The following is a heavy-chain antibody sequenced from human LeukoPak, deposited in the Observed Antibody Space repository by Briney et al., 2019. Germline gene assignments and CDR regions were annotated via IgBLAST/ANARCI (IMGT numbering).Heavy chain of an antibody. Sequence: SETLSLTCTVSGGSIGSGSYYWSWIRQPAGKGLEWIGRIYTSGSTNYNPSLKSRVTISVDTSKNQFSLKLSSVTAADTAMYYCARGAGTYFDYWGQGTLVTVSS. CDR2: IYTSGST. J-gene: IGHJ4*02. V-gene: IGHV4-61*02. D-gene: IGHD1-14*01. CDR3: ARGAGTYFDY. CDR1: GGSIGSGSYY.